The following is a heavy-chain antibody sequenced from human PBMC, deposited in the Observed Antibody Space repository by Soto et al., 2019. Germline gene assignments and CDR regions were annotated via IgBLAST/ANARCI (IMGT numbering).Heavy chain of an antibody. J-gene: IGHJ6*02. Sequence: QMQLVQSGAEVKKPGASVKVSCKASGYTFTSYQMHWVRQAPGQGLEWMGIINPSGGRTTYAPRLQGRVMMTRDTSTNTVYMALRSLRSEDTAVYYWARDGPPTTTGVCPSYTMDVWGQGTTVTVS. V-gene: IGHV1-46*01. CDR2: INPSGGRT. CDR1: GYTFTSYQ. CDR3: ARDGPPTTTGVCPSYTMDV. D-gene: IGHD3-3*01.